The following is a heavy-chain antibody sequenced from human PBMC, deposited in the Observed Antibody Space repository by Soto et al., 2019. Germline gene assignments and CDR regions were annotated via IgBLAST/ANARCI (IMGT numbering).Heavy chain of an antibody. CDR2: IIPMFGTA. Sequence: SVKVSCKASGGTFSRHAISWVRQAPGQGLEWMGGIIPMFGTANHAQKFQGRVTIIADESTSTAYMELSSLRSEDTAIYYCARGWGYESSDYYYAYWGQGTVVTVSS. CDR1: GGTFSRHA. J-gene: IGHJ4*02. D-gene: IGHD3-22*01. CDR3: ARGWGYESSDYYYAY. V-gene: IGHV1-69*13.